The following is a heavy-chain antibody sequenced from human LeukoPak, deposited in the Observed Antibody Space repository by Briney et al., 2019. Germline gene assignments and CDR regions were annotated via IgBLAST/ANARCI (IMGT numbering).Heavy chain of an antibody. CDR3: ARVRYSSSWYSFDY. J-gene: IGHJ4*02. CDR2: ISDDGSRQ. CDR1: GFTFSNYA. V-gene: IGHV3-30-3*01. D-gene: IGHD6-13*01. Sequence: TGGSLRLSCAATGFTFSNYAIHWGRQAPGKGLEWVAFISDDGSRQHYADSVKGRFTISRDNSKNTLNLQMNSLRAEDTAVYYCARVRYSSSWYSFDYWGQGTLVTVSS.